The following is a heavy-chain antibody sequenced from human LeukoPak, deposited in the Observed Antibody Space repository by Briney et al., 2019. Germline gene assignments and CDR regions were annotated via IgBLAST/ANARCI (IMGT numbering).Heavy chain of an antibody. Sequence: ASVKVSCKASGYTFTGYYMHWVRQAPGQGLEWMGWINPNSGGTNYAQKFQGRVTMTRDTSISTAYMELSRLRSDDTAVYYCARLKWLGGYYYYYGMDVWGQGTTVTVSS. D-gene: IGHD6-19*01. V-gene: IGHV1-2*02. J-gene: IGHJ6*02. CDR2: INPNSGGT. CDR3: ARLKWLGGYYYYYGMDV. CDR1: GYTFTGYY.